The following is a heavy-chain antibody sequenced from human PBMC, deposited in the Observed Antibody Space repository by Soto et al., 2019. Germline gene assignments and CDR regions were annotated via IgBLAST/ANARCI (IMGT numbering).Heavy chain of an antibody. D-gene: IGHD3-3*01. J-gene: IGHJ5*01. Sequence: ALVYVSCKASGYTFPNYYMHWVQPAPGQGLEWMGRSIPRSGSTSYAQTTQYRVTMTKDTSTSTVYMKQSSLRSEDTAVYYCATEFARVITMFGLVMPIDSWGQGTLVTVSS. CDR1: GYTFPNYY. V-gene: IGHV1-46*01. CDR2: SIPRSGST. CDR3: ATEFARVITMFGLVMPIDS.